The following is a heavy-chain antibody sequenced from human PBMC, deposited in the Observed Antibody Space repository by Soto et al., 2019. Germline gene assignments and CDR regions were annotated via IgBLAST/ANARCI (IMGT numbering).Heavy chain of an antibody. Sequence: GGSLRLSCAASGFTFSSYWMSWVRQAPGKGLEWVANIKQDGSEKYYVDSVKCRFTISRDNSKNTLYLQMNSLRAEDTAVYYCGRGVDPTYYFDYWGQGTLVTVSS. D-gene: IGHD3-16*01. V-gene: IGHV3-7*01. CDR1: GFTFSSYW. J-gene: IGHJ4*02. CDR3: GRGVDPTYYFDY. CDR2: IKQDGSEK.